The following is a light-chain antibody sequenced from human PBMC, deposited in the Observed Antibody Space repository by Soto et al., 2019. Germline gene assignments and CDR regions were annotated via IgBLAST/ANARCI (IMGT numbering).Light chain of an antibody. CDR1: HSITNNF. CDR3: QQYGTSQFT. J-gene: IGKJ3*01. V-gene: IGKV3-20*01. CDR2: GAS. Sequence: EIVLTQSPGTLSLSPGERATLSCRASHSITNNFLAWHQQKPGQAPRPLIYGASHRATGIPDRFSGSGSGTDFSLTINRLEPEDFAVYYCQQYGTSQFTFGPGTKVDI.